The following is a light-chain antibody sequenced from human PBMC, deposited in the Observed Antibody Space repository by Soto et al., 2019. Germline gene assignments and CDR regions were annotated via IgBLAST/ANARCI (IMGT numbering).Light chain of an antibody. Sequence: DIQMTQSPSTLSASVGDRVTITCRASQSISSWLAWDQQKPGKAPKLLIYDASSLASGVPSRFSGSGSGTEFTLTTSSLQPDDFATYYFQQYNSYPWTFGKGTKVEIK. CDR2: DAS. CDR1: QSISSW. V-gene: IGKV1-5*01. CDR3: QQYNSYPWT. J-gene: IGKJ1*01.